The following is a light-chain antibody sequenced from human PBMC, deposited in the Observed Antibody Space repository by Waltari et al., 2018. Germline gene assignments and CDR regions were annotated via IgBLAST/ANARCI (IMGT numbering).Light chain of an antibody. CDR2: KAS. CDR3: QQYNSYVLT. J-gene: IGKJ4*01. Sequence: DIQMTQSPSTLSASVGDRVTLTCRASQSISSWLAWYQQKPGKAPKLLIYKASTLESGVPSRFSGSGSGTEFTLTISSLQPDDFATYYCQQYNSYVLTFGGGTKVEIK. CDR1: QSISSW. V-gene: IGKV1-5*03.